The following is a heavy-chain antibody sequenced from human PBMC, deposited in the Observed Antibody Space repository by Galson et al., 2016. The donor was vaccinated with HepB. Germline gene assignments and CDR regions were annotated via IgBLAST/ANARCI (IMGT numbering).Heavy chain of an antibody. CDR2: IFHTGTT. V-gene: IGHV4-4*02. D-gene: IGHD2-2*01. Sequence: SETLSLTCTVSSDSISSNTWWTWVRQSPGKGLEWIGEIFHTGTTFYNPALNSRVTISVDKSRNVFSLSLTSVTAADTAMYYCTRVKGGCSRTSCVFDPWGQGTLVIVSS. CDR3: TRVKGGCSRTSCVFDP. CDR1: SDSISSNTW. J-gene: IGHJ5*02.